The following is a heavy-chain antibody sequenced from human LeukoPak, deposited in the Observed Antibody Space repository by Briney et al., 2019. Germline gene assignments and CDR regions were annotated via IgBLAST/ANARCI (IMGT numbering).Heavy chain of an antibody. V-gene: IGHV3-48*03. CDR2: ISRSGSTI. J-gene: IGHJ4*02. CDR3: AREGSSYAPSAPFFFDF. D-gene: IGHD3-10*01. CDR1: TFALSSYE. Sequence: GGSLRLSCSASTFALSSYEMNWVRQAPGKGLEWVSYISRSGSTIYYADSVKGRFTISRDNAEDSLFLQMKSLRAEDTAVYYCAREGSSYAPSAPFFFDFWGQGTLVTVSS.